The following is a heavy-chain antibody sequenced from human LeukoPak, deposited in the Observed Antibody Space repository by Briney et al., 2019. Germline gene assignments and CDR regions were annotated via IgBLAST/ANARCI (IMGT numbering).Heavy chain of an antibody. J-gene: IGHJ3*02. CDR2: IYYSGST. CDR1: GGSISSSSYY. Sequence: SETLSLTCTVSGGSISSSSYYWGWIRQPPGKGLEWIGSIYYSGSTNYNPSLKSRVTISVDTSKNQFSLKLSSVTAADTAVYYCARVSTAAPEEVDAFDIWGQGTMVTVSS. CDR3: ARVSTAAPEEVDAFDI. V-gene: IGHV4-39*07. D-gene: IGHD2-2*01.